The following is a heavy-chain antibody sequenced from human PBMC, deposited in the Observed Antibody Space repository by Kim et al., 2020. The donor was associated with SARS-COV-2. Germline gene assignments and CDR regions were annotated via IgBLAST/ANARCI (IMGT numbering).Heavy chain of an antibody. J-gene: IGHJ4*02. Sequence: SETLSLTCTVSGGSISSYYWNWIRQPAGKRLEWIGRIYTTGNTNYNPSLKSRVTMSVDTSMNQFSLRLISVTAADTAVYFCARGGFSTLYPFDFWGQGTLVTVSS. CDR1: GGSISSYY. V-gene: IGHV4-4*07. CDR3: ARGGFSTLYPFDF. D-gene: IGHD6-13*01. CDR2: IYTTGNT.